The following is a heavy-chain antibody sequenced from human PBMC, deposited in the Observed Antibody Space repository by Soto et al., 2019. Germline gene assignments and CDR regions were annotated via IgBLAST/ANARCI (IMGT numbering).Heavy chain of an antibody. J-gene: IGHJ6*02. V-gene: IGHV3-48*03. Sequence: EVQLVESGGGLVQPGGSLRLSCAASGFTFSSYEMNWVRQAPGKGLEWVSYISSSGSTIYYADSVKGRFTISRDNAKNSRYLQMNSLRAEDTAVYYCARNVGDSSGYYPFYYYYYGMDVWGQGTTVTVSS. D-gene: IGHD3-22*01. CDR2: ISSSGSTI. CDR1: GFTFSSYE. CDR3: ARNVGDSSGYYPFYYYYYGMDV.